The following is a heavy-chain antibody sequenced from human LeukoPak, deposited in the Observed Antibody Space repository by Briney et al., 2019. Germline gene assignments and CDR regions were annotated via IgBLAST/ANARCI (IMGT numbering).Heavy chain of an antibody. CDR1: GGSISSGDYY. V-gene: IGHV4-30-4*01. D-gene: IGHD1-1*01. Sequence: PSETLSLTCTVSGGSISSGDYYWSWIRQPPGKGLEWIGYIYYSGSTYYNPSLKSRVTISVDTSKNQFSLRLSSVTAADTAVYYCARGMSGTTRIDYWGQGTLVTVSS. J-gene: IGHJ4*02. CDR3: ARGMSGTTRIDY. CDR2: IYYSGST.